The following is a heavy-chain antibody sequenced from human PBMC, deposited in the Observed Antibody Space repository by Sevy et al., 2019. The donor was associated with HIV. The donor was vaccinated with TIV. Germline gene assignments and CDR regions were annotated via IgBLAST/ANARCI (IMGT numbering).Heavy chain of an antibody. Sequence: GGSLRLSCAASGFTFSSYAMHWVRQAPGKGLESVAVISYDGSNKYYADSVKGRFTISRDNSKNTLYLQMNSLRAEDTAVYYCARGGDYDFWSGYYKAGGMDYWGQGTLVTVSS. J-gene: IGHJ4*02. V-gene: IGHV3-30-3*01. CDR1: GFTFSSYA. CDR2: ISYDGSNK. D-gene: IGHD3-3*01. CDR3: ARGGDYDFWSGYYKAGGMDY.